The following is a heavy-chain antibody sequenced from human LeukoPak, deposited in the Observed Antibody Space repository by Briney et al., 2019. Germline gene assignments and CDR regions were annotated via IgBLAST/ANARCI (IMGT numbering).Heavy chain of an antibody. CDR2: IIPIFGTA. CDR1: GGTFSSYA. Sequence: SVKVSCKASGGTFSSYAISWVRQAPGQGLEWMGGIIPIFGTANYAQKFQGRVTITADESTSTAYMELNSLRAEDTAVYYCARETYDFWSGYSGMDVWGQGTTVTVSS. CDR3: ARETYDFWSGYSGMDV. D-gene: IGHD3-3*01. J-gene: IGHJ6*02. V-gene: IGHV1-69*13.